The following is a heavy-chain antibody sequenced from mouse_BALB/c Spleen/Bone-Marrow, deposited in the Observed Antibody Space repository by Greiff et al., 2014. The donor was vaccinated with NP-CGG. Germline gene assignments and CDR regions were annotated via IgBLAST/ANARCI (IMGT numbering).Heavy chain of an antibody. CDR1: GYTFTNYV. CDR2: INPYNDGT. J-gene: IGHJ4*01. CDR3: ARYPDYYSSRYAMDY. Sequence: VQLQQSGPGLVKPGASVKMSCKASGYTFTNYVMHWVKQKPGQGLEWIGYINPYNDGTKYNEKFKGKATLTSDKSSSTAYMELSSLTSEDSAVYYCARYPDYYSSRYAMDYWGQGTSVTVPS. D-gene: IGHD1-1*01. V-gene: IGHV1-14*01.